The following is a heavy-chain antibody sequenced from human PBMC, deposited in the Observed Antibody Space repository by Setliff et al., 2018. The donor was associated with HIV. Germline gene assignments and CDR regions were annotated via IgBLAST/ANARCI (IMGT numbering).Heavy chain of an antibody. D-gene: IGHD3-22*01. CDR2: YDPEDDEI. CDR3: TTYSSGFTH. J-gene: IGHJ4*02. Sequence: GASVKVSCKVSGYSLSELTMHWVRQAPGKGLDWMRGYDPEDDEIIYAQKFQGRVTMTEDTSTDTAYVELTSLRSDDTAVYYCTTYSSGFTHWGQGTLVTV. CDR1: GYSLSELT. V-gene: IGHV1-24*01.